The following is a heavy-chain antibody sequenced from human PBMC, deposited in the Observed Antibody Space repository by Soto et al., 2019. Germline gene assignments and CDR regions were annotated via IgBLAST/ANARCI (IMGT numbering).Heavy chain of an antibody. CDR3: ARGRGIGFSSTWNIYWYYNMDV. CDR1: GGTFSDYA. Sequence: QVQLVQSGAEVRKSGSSVKVSCKAAGGTFSDYALSWVRQAPGQGLEWMGWIIPMFATTNYAQKFQGRVTNTADDSATTAHMELSSLKSEDTAVYYCARGRGIGFSSTWNIYWYYNMDVWGQGTTVTVSS. V-gene: IGHV1-69*01. J-gene: IGHJ6*02. CDR2: IIPMFATT. D-gene: IGHD6-13*01.